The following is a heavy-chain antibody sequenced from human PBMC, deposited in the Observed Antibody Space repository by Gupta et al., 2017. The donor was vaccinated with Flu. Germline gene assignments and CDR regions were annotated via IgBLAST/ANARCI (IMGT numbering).Heavy chain of an antibody. CDR2: ITSDSVST. D-gene: IGHD5-12*01. V-gene: IGHV3-43*01. CDR3: AKDLTPKYSDYVFDS. Sequence: MHWVRQAPGKGLEWVSLITSDSVSTYYADSVKGRFTISRDNSKNSLYLQVNSLRTEDTAFYYCAKDLTPKYSDYVFDSWGQGTLVTVSS. J-gene: IGHJ4*02.